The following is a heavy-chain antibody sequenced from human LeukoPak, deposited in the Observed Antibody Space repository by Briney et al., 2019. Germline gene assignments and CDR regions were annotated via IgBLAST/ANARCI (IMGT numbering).Heavy chain of an antibody. J-gene: IGHJ5*02. D-gene: IGHD5-18*01. V-gene: IGHV3-21*01. CDR1: GFTFTAYT. CDR3: ARDTAMVKFDP. Sequence: GGSLRLSCGASGFTFTAYTINWVRQAPGKGLEWVSSISSTSYIYYADSVKGRFTISRDNAKNSVYLQMNSLRAEDTAVYYCARDTAMVKFDPWGQGTLVTVSS. CDR2: ISSTSYI.